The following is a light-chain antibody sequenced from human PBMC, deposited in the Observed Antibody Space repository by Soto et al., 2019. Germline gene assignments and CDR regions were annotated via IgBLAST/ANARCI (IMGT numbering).Light chain of an antibody. CDR1: QDINTY. CDR2: AAS. V-gene: IGKV1-9*01. J-gene: IGKJ5*01. CDR3: QQRKSYPIT. Sequence: DIQLTQSTSFLSASVGDRVTITSRASQDINTYLAWYQQKPGKAPKLLIFAASTLQNGVPSRFSGSGSGTEFTVTITSLQPEDFATYYCQQRKSYPITFGQGTRLEIK.